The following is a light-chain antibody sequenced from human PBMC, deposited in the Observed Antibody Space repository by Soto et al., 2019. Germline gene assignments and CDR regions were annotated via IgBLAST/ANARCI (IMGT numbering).Light chain of an antibody. V-gene: IGKV1-27*01. CDR3: QKFSAVPT. CDR1: QAIYNY. CDR2: AAS. J-gene: IGKJ4*01. Sequence: DIQMTQSPSSLSASVGDRVTLTCRASQAIYNYLAWYQQKPGKVPTLLISAASTLQSGVPSRFSGSGSGTDFTLTISSLQPEDVATYYCQKFSAVPTFGGGTKVEI.